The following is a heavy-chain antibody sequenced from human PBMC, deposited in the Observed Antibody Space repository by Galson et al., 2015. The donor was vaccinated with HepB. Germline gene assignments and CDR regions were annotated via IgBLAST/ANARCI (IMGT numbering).Heavy chain of an antibody. D-gene: IGHD3-10*01. CDR3: ARTGERRYYYYMDI. J-gene: IGHJ6*03. CDR1: GYTFTGYY. Sequence: SVKVSCKASGYTFTGYYMHWVRQAPGQGLEWMGWINPNSGGTNYAQKFQGRVTMTRDTSISTAYMELSRLRSDDTAVYYCARTGERRYYYYMDIWGKGTTVTVSS. CDR2: INPNSGGT. V-gene: IGHV1-2*02.